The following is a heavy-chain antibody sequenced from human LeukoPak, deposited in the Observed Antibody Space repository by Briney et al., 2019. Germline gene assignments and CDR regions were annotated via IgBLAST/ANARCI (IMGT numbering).Heavy chain of an antibody. J-gene: IGHJ3*02. Sequence: SETQSLTCTVSGGSISSGGYYWSWIRQHPGKGLEWIGYIYYSGSTYYNPSLKSRVTISVDTSENQFSLKLSSVTAADTAMYYCARGSSDYYNKAFDIWGQGTMVTVPS. CDR2: IYYSGST. CDR1: GGSISSGGYY. CDR3: ARGSSDYYNKAFDI. D-gene: IGHD3-22*01. V-gene: IGHV4-31*03.